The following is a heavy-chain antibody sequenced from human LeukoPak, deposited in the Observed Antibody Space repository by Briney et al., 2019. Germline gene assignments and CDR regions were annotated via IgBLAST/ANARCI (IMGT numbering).Heavy chain of an antibody. CDR2: IDPSDSYT. CDR1: GYSFTSYW. D-gene: IGHD6-19*01. Sequence: GESLKISCKGSGYSFTSYWISWVRQMPGKGLEWMGRIDPSDSYTYYSPSFQGHVTISADKSISTAYLQWSSLKASDTAMYYCAIGASHRVNSSGLLWGQGTLVTVSS. J-gene: IGHJ4*02. V-gene: IGHV5-10-1*01. CDR3: AIGASHRVNSSGLL.